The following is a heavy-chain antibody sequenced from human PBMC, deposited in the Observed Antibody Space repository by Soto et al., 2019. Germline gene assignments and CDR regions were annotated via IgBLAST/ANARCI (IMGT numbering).Heavy chain of an antibody. CDR1: GGSVSSTN. D-gene: IGHD6-13*01. V-gene: IGHV3-48*02. J-gene: IGHJ6*02. CDR2: ISSSSSTI. CDR3: ASSGLPFTAYSSSWYGYYYYGMDV. Sequence: ETLSLTCAVSGGSVSSTNWWSWVRQSPGKGLEWVSYISSSSSTIYYADSVKGRFTISRDNAKNSLYPQMNSLRDEDTAVYYCASSGLPFTAYSSSWYGYYYYGMDVWGQGTTVT.